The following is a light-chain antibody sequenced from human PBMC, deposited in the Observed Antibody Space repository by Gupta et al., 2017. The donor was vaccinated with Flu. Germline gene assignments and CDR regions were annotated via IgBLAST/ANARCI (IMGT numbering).Light chain of an antibody. CDR2: WAS. V-gene: IGKV4-1*01. CDR3: QQYYSTLT. J-gene: IGKJ2*01. Sequence: DIVMTQSPDSLAVSLGERATINCKSSQSVLYSSNNKNYLAWYQQKPGQPPKLLIYWASTRESGVPDLFSGSGSGTDFTLTISSLQAEDVAVYYYQQYYSTLTFGQGTKLEIK. CDR1: QSVLYSSNNKNY.